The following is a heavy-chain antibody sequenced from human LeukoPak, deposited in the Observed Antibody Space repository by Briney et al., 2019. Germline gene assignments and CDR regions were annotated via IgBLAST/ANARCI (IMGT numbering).Heavy chain of an antibody. J-gene: IGHJ3*01. Sequence: SETLSLTCVVSGGFISSGGYYWGWIRHPPEKGLEWIGSVDHSGLTSYNTSLKSRVPISADKPKNQFSLELTSVTAANTAVYYCARNPPNYYDSSGRMGAFDAWGQGTMGTVSS. CDR2: VDHSGLT. CDR1: GGFISSGGYY. D-gene: IGHD3-22*01. V-gene: IGHV4-39*01. CDR3: ARNPPNYYDSSGRMGAFDA.